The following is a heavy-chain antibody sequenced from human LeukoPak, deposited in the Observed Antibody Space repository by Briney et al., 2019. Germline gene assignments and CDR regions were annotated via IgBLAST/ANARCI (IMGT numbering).Heavy chain of an antibody. V-gene: IGHV1-2*02. D-gene: IGHD6-19*01. Sequence: GASVKVSCKASGYTFTSYYMHWVRQAPGQGLEWMGWINPNSGGTNYAQKFQGRVTMTRDTSISTAYMELSRLRSDDTAVYYCARASREFISGWAFDYWGQGTLVTVSS. CDR1: GYTFTSYY. CDR3: ARASREFISGWAFDY. CDR2: INPNSGGT. J-gene: IGHJ4*02.